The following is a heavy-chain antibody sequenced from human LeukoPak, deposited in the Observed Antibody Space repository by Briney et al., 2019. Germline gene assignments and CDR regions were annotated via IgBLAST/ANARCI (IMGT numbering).Heavy chain of an antibody. Sequence: PSETLSLTCAVYGGSFSGYYWSWIRQPPGKGLEWIGEINHSGSTNYNPSLKSRVTISVDTSKNQFSLKLSSVTAADTAVYYCARARLAVAGTGPYHYYYGMDVWGQGTTVTVSS. CDR3: ARARLAVAGTGPYHYYYGMDV. V-gene: IGHV4-34*01. J-gene: IGHJ6*02. CDR2: INHSGST. D-gene: IGHD6-19*01. CDR1: GGSFSGYY.